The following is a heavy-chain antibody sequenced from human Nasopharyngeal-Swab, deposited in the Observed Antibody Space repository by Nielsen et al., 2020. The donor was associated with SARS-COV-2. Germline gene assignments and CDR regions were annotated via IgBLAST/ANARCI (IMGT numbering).Heavy chain of an antibody. CDR2: IYPGDSGT. CDR1: GYSFTSYW. CDR3: ARGVGIAAQNWFDP. Sequence: GESLKISCKASGYSFTSYWIGWVRQMPGKRLEWMGIIYPGDSGTRYSPSFQGQVTISADKSISTAYLQWSSLKASDTAIYYCARGVGIAAQNWFDPWGQGTLVTVSS. V-gene: IGHV5-51*01. D-gene: IGHD6-6*01. J-gene: IGHJ5*02.